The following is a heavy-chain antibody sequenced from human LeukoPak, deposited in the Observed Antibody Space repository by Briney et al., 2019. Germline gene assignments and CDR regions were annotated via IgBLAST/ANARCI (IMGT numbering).Heavy chain of an antibody. CDR1: GYTFTSYA. CDR3: AGPHPYCSGGSCPYYGMDV. Sequence: EASVKVSCKASGYTFTSYAMHWVRQAPGQRLEWMGWINAGNGNTKYSQKFQGRVTITRDTSASTAYMELSSLRSEDTAVYYCAGPHPYCSGGSCPYYGMDVWGQGTTVTVSS. J-gene: IGHJ6*02. CDR2: INAGNGNT. V-gene: IGHV1-3*01. D-gene: IGHD2-15*01.